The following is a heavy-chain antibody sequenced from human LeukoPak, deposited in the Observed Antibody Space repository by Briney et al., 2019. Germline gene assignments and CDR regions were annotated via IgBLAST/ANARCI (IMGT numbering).Heavy chain of an antibody. Sequence: GGSLRLSCAASGLTFSSRWMHWVRQAPGKGLVWVSRITNDGSSTTYADSVKGRFTISRDNAKNMLYLQMNSLRAEDTAVYYCVRDLGGRSGHWGQGTLVTVSS. J-gene: IGHJ4*02. CDR3: VRDLGGRSGH. CDR2: ITNDGSST. CDR1: GLTFSSRW. V-gene: IGHV3-74*01. D-gene: IGHD1-26*01.